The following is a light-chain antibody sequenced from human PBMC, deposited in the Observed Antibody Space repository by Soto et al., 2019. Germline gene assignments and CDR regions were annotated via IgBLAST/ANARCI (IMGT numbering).Light chain of an antibody. CDR1: QSVSSSS. CDR2: GAS. Sequence: DIVLTQSPGTLSLSPGERATLSCRASQSVSSSSLAWYQQKPGQAPRLLIYGASSRATGIPDRFSGSGSGTDFSLTISRLEPEGLAVYYCQQYGSSPLYTFGQGTKLASK. CDR3: QQYGSSPLYT. J-gene: IGKJ2*01. V-gene: IGKV3-20*01.